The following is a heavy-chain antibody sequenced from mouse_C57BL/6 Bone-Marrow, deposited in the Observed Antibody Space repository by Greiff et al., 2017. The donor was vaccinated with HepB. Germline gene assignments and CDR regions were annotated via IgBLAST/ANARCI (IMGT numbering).Heavy chain of an antibody. CDR3: ARSLGYGGVYYFDY. D-gene: IGHD2-2*01. Sequence: VQLQESGPELVKPGASVKISCKASGYTFTDYYINWVKQRPGQGLEWIGWIFPGSGSTYYNEKFKGKATLTVDKSSSTAYMLLSSLTSEDSAVYFCARSLGYGGVYYFDYWGQGTTLTVSS. J-gene: IGHJ2*01. CDR1: GYTFTDYY. CDR2: IFPGSGST. V-gene: IGHV1-75*01.